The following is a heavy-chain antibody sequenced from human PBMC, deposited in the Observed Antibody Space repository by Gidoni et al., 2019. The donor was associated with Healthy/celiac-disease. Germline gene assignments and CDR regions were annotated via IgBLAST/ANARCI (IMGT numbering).Heavy chain of an antibody. J-gene: IGHJ4*02. CDR2: IWYDGSNK. V-gene: IGHV3-33*01. D-gene: IGHD3-10*01. CDR3: AREGGVRGVTSVDFDY. Sequence: QVQLVESGGGVVQPGRSLGLPCPASGFTFSSYGMHWVRQAPGKGREWVAVIWYDGSNKYYADSVKGRFTISRDNSKNTLYLQMNSLRAEDTAVYYCAREGGVRGVTSVDFDYWGQGTLVTVSS. CDR1: GFTFSSYG.